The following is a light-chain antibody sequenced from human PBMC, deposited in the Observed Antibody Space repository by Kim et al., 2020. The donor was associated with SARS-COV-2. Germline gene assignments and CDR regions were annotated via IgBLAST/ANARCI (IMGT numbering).Light chain of an antibody. Sequence: EIVLTQSPGTLSLSPGERATLSCRASQSVSSSYLAWYQQKPGQAPRLLIYGASSRATGIPDRFSGSGSGTDFTLTISRLEPEDFAVYYCQQYGSPVTFGQGTSWRS. CDR3: QQYGSPVT. J-gene: IGKJ2*01. V-gene: IGKV3-20*01. CDR1: QSVSSSY. CDR2: GAS.